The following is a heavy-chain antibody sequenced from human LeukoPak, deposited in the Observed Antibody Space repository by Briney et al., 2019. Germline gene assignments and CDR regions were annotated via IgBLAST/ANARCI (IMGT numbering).Heavy chain of an antibody. CDR2: INWNGGST. Sequence: GGSLRLSCAASGFTFSSYAVSWVRQAPGKGLEWVSGINWNGGSTGYADSVKGRFTISRDNAKNSLYLQMNSLRAEDTALYYCAGTPSYYYDSSGPYYFDYWGQGTLVTVSS. J-gene: IGHJ4*02. D-gene: IGHD3-22*01. CDR3: AGTPSYYYDSSGPYYFDY. CDR1: GFTFSSYA. V-gene: IGHV3-20*04.